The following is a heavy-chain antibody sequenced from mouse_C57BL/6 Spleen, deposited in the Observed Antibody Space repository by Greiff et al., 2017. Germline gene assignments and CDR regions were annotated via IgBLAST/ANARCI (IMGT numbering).Heavy chain of an antibody. CDR1: GYAFSSYW. V-gene: IGHV1-80*01. J-gene: IGHJ2*01. Sequence: QVQLQQSGAELVKPGASVKISCKASGYAFSSYWMNWVKQRPGKGLEWIGQIYPGDGDTNYNGKFKGKATLTADKSSSPAYMQLISLTSEDSAVYFCARRGNYGPYFDYWGQGTTLTVSS. D-gene: IGHD1-2*01. CDR3: ARRGNYGPYFDY. CDR2: IYPGDGDT.